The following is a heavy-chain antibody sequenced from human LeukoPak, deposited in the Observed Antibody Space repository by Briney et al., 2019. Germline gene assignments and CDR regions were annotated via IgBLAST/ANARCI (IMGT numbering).Heavy chain of an antibody. CDR3: ARGLIVAGHAD. CDR2: IYSGGST. V-gene: IGHV3-66*02. CDR1: GFTVSSNY. J-gene: IGHJ4*02. Sequence: GGSLRLSCAASGFTVSSNYMSWIRQAPGKGLEWVSVIYSGGSTYYADSVKGRFTISRDNSKNTLYLQMNSLRAEDTAVYYCARGLIVAGHADWGQGTLVTVSS. D-gene: IGHD3-22*01.